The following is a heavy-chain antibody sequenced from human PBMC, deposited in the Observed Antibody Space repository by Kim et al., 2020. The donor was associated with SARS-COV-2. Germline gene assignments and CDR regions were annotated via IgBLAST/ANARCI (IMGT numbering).Heavy chain of an antibody. J-gene: IGHJ5*02. V-gene: IGHV1-2*02. D-gene: IGHD6-6*01. Sequence: AQKFQGRVTMTRDTSISTAYMELSRLRSDDTAVYYCARGKAAARPNWFDPWGQGTLVTVSS. CDR3: ARGKAAARPNWFDP.